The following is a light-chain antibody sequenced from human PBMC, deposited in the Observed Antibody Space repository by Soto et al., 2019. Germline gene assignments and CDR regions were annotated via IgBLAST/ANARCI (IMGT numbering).Light chain of an antibody. Sequence: EIVFTQSPSTLSLSPGERATLSCRASQSVSSYLAWYQQKPGQAPRLLMYDASSRATGIPDRFSGSGSGTEFTLTISRLEPEDFAVYYCQQYSSSRTFGQGTKVDIK. CDR2: DAS. J-gene: IGKJ1*01. V-gene: IGKV3-20*01. CDR1: QSVSSY. CDR3: QQYSSSRT.